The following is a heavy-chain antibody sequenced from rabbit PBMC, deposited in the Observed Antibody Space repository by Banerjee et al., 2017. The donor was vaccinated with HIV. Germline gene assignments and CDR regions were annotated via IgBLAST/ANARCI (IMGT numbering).Heavy chain of an antibody. Sequence: EESGGGLVQPEGSLSLTCKASGFDFSSNAMCWVRQAPGKGLEWIGCIYSGSGRTYYASWAKGRFSISRSTSLNTVTLQMTSLTAADTATYFCARDPSVDDYGDSLYYFDLWGQGPSSPS. D-gene: IGHD2-1*01. J-gene: IGHJ4*01. CDR1: GFDFSSNA. CDR2: IYSGSGRT. CDR3: ARDPSVDDYGDSLYYFDL. V-gene: IGHV1S47*01.